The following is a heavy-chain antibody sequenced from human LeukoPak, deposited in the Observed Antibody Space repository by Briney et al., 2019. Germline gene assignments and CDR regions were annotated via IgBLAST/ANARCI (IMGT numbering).Heavy chain of an antibody. CDR1: GYTFTGYY. Sequence: GASVKVSCKASGYTFTGYYMHWVRQAPGQGLEWMGWINPNSSGTNYAQKFQGRVTMTRDTSISTAYMELRSLRSDDTAVYYCARGLAEQQLVPWGQGTLVTVSS. J-gene: IGHJ4*02. D-gene: IGHD6-13*01. V-gene: IGHV1-2*02. CDR3: ARGLAEQQLVP. CDR2: INPNSSGT.